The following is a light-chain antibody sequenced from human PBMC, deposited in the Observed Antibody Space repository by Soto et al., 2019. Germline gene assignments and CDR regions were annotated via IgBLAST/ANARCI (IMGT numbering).Light chain of an antibody. CDR2: GAS. CDR3: QQYNNWPTWT. Sequence: VLTQSPGTLSLSPGERATLSCRAIQSVSSSYLAWYQQKPGQAPRLLIYGASTRATGIPARFSGSGSGTKFTLTISSLQSEDFAVYYCQQYNNWPTWTFGQGTKVDIK. V-gene: IGKV3-15*01. CDR1: QSVSSSY. J-gene: IGKJ1*01.